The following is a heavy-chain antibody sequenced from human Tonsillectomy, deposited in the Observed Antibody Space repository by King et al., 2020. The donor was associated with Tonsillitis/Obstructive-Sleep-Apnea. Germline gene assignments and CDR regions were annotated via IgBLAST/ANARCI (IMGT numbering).Heavy chain of an antibody. D-gene: IGHD6-6*01. J-gene: IGHJ4*02. CDR2: MIPIVCTA. V-gene: IGHV1-69*01. Sequence: QLVQSGADVKKPGSSVKVSCNASGGTFSSYAISWVRQAPGQGLEWNGGMIPIVCTANYAQKFQGRVTITADESTSTAYMELSSLRSEDTAVYYCAREVTARRVFDYWGQGTLVTVSS. CDR1: GGTFSSYA. CDR3: AREVTARRVFDY.